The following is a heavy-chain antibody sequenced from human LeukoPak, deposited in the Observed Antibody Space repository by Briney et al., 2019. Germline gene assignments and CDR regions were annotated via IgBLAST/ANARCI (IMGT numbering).Heavy chain of an antibody. J-gene: IGHJ4*02. CDR2: ISSSGSTI. Sequence: PGGSLRLSFAASGFTFSDYYMSWIRQAPGKGLEWVSYISSSGSTIYYADSVKGRFTISRDNAENSLYLQMNSLRAEDTAVYYCARDRRLAVAGAADYWGQGTLVTVSS. V-gene: IGHV3-11*01. CDR3: ARDRRLAVAGAADY. D-gene: IGHD6-19*01. CDR1: GFTFSDYY.